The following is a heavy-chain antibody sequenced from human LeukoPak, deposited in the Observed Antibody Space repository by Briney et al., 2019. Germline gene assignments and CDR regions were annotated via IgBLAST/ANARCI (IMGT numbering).Heavy chain of an antibody. V-gene: IGHV1-2*02. CDR3: ARDSSWWLSTGDAFDI. J-gene: IGHJ3*02. D-gene: IGHD3-22*01. CDR2: INPNSGGT. Sequence: GASVKVSCKASGYTFTGYYMHWVRQAPGQGLEWMGWINPNSGGTNYAQKFQGGVTMTRDTSISTAYMELSRLRSDDTAVYYCARDSSWWLSTGDAFDIWGQGTIVTVSS. CDR1: GYTFTGYY.